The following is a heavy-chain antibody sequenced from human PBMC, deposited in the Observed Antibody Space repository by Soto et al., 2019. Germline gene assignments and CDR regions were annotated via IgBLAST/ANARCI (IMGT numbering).Heavy chain of an antibody. CDR2: ISYDGTNK. J-gene: IGHJ4*02. D-gene: IGHD3-3*01. CDR3: ARELDVDPYYFDY. Sequence: LRLSCAASGFSFSSYVLHWVRQAPGKGLEWVALISYDGTNKYYADSVKGRFTISGDNSKNTLYLQMNSLRPEDTAVYYCARELDVDPYYFDYWGQGTLVTVSS. V-gene: IGHV3-30-3*01. CDR1: GFSFSSYV.